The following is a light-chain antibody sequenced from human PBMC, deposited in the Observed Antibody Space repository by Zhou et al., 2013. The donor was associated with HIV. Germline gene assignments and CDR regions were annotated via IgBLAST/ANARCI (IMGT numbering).Light chain of an antibody. V-gene: IGKV1-12*01. CDR3: QQANSFPLT. CDR1: QDISNW. CDR2: DAS. J-gene: IGKJ4*01. Sequence: DIQMTQSPSSVSASVGDRVTITCRASQDISNWLAWHQHKPGTAPKFLISDASKLQSGVPSRFSGSGSGTNFTPTISSLQPEDFATYYCQQANSFPLTFGGGTKVEIK.